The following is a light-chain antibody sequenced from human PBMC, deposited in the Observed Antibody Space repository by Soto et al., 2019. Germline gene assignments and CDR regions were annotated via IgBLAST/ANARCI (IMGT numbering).Light chain of an antibody. CDR3: SLYTTRSALV. J-gene: IGLJ2*01. V-gene: IGLV2-14*01. CDR2: DVI. CDR1: SSDVGGYDY. Sequence: QSVLTQSASGSGSPGQSITIPCTGTSSDVGGYDYVSWYQQHPGKVPKLIIYDVIKRPSGVSHRFSGSKPGNTASLTISGLQTEDEADYYCSLYTTRSALVFGGGTKLTLL.